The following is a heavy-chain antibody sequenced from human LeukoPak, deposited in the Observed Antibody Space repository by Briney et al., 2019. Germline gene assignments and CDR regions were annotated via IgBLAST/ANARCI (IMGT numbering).Heavy chain of an antibody. V-gene: IGHV3-23*01. CDR1: GFTFSNYA. D-gene: IGHD6-13*01. Sequence: GGSLRLSCAPSGFTFSNYALAWVPRAPGKGLEWVQPISGSGTVTYYVDSVKGRFTISRDNSKKTLNLQMNSLRVDDTAVYYCAKGHSSWDYHGMDVWGQGTTVTVSS. CDR3: AKGHSSWDYHGMDV. CDR2: ISGSGTVT. J-gene: IGHJ6*02.